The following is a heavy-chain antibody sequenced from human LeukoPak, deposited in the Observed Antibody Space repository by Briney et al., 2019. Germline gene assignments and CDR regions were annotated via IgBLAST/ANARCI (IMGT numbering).Heavy chain of an antibody. CDR2: INTDGRNT. CDR3: ATDQSIAGPTTADY. Sequence: GGSLRHSCAASGFTFSRIWMHWVRQVPGKGLVWVSRINTDGRNTIYADSVKGRFTISRDNAKNTLYLQMNSLRAEDTAVYYCATDQSIAGPTTADYWGQGTLVTVSS. CDR1: GFTFSRIW. D-gene: IGHD1-26*01. J-gene: IGHJ4*02. V-gene: IGHV3-74*01.